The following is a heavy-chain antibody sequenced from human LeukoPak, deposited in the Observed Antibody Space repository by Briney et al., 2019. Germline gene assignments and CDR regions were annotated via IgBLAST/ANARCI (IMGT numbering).Heavy chain of an antibody. V-gene: IGHV4-39*01. J-gene: IGHJ3*01. D-gene: IGHD3-16*02. CDR2: IYYGGST. CDR1: GGSISSSSYY. CDR3: ARYRQSPADAFDL. Sequence: SETLSLTCTVSGGSISSSSYYWGWIRQPPGKGLEWIGHIYYGGSTYYNPSLESRVTISVDTSENQFSLNLSSVTAADTAVYYCARYRQSPADAFDLWGQGIMVTVSS.